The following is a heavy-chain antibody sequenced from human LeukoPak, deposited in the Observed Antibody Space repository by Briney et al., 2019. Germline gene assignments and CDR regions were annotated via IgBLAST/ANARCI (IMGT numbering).Heavy chain of an antibody. V-gene: IGHV3-15*01. CDR2: IKSKTDGGTT. CDR3: ATVEYAGFDI. Sequence: GGSLRLSCAASGFTFTNAWMSWVRQAPGKGLEWVGLIKSKTDGGTTDYAAPVKGRFTISRHESENTAFLQLNSLRTEDTALYYCATVEYAGFDIRGQGTMVTVSS. CDR1: GFTFTNAW. D-gene: IGHD1-1*01. J-gene: IGHJ3*02.